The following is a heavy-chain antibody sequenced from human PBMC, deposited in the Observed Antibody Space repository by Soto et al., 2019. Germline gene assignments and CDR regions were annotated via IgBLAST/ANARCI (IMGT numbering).Heavy chain of an antibody. V-gene: IGHV4-59*01. CDR2: IYYSGST. CDR3: ARDRLANWFDT. Sequence: QVQLQESGPGLVKPSETLSLTCTVSGGSISSYYWNWIRQPPGKGLEWIGYIYYSGSTKYNPSLKSRVTISVDTSKNQFSLKLSSVTAAATAVYYCARDRLANWFDTWGQGTLVTVSS. J-gene: IGHJ5*02. CDR1: GGSISSYY. D-gene: IGHD3-9*01.